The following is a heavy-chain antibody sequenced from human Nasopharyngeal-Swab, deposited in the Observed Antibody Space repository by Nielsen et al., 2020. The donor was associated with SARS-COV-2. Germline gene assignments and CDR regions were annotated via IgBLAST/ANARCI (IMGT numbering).Heavy chain of an antibody. Sequence: GESLKISCAASGFTFSTYSMSWVRQAPGKGLEWVSSISSSNSYIYYADSVKGRFTISRDNTKNSLYLQMNSLRAEDTAVYYCAREPTYSSGWYGDAFDIWGQGTMVTVSS. D-gene: IGHD6-19*01. CDR2: ISSSNSYI. J-gene: IGHJ3*02. CDR1: GFTFSTYS. CDR3: AREPTYSSGWYGDAFDI. V-gene: IGHV3-21*01.